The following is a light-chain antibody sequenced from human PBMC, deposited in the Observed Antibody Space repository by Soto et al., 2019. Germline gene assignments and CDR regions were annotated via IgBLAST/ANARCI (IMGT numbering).Light chain of an antibody. V-gene: IGKV1-5*01. CDR2: DAS. CDR3: QQYKTYPFT. CDR1: QPINSW. J-gene: IGKJ2*01. Sequence: DVQMTQSPSTLSASVGDRVTITCRASQPINSWLAWFQQKPGKAPQLLIHDASSLESGAPSRFSGIGFGRDFTLILTNLQPDDFITYYCQQYKTYPFTFGQGTKLEVK.